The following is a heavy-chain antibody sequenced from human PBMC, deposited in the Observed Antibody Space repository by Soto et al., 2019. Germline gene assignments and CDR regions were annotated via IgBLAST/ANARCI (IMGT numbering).Heavy chain of an antibody. J-gene: IGHJ4*02. D-gene: IGHD5-12*01. CDR1: GFTFSSYG. CDR3: ARDRYSGYDWDYFDY. CDR2: IWYDGSNK. Sequence: GGSLRLSCAASGFTFSSYGMHWVRQAPGKGLEWVAVIWYDGSNKYYADSVKGRFTISRDNSKNTLYLQMNSLRAEDTAVYYCARDRYSGYDWDYFDYWGQGTLVTVSS. V-gene: IGHV3-33*01.